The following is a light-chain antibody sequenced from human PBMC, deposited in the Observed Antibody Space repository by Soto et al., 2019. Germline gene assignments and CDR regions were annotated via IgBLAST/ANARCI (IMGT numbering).Light chain of an antibody. CDR3: QKYENVPLT. CDR2: DAS. CDR1: QDISNY. Sequence: DIQITHSPSSLSASVVDRVTITFQASQDISNYLNWYQQKPGKAPKLLIYDASNLETGVPSKFSGRGSGTDFTFTISSLQPEDIATYYCQKYENVPLTFGGGTKEDIK. V-gene: IGKV1-33*01. J-gene: IGKJ4*01.